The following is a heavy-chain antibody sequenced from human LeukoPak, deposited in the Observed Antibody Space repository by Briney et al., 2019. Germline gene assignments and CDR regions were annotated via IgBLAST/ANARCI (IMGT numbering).Heavy chain of an antibody. J-gene: IGHJ5*02. V-gene: IGHV1-18*01. CDR3: ARDLLVVGATYWFDP. Sequence: ASVKLSCKASGYTFTSYGISWVRQAPGQGLEWMGWISAYNGNTNYAQKLQGRVTMTTDTSTSTAYMELRSLRSDDTAVYYCARDLLVVGATYWFDPWGQGTLVTVSS. CDR2: ISAYNGNT. D-gene: IGHD1-26*01. CDR1: GYTFTSYG.